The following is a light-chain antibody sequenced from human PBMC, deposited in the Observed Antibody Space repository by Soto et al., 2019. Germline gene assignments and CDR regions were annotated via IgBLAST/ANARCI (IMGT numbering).Light chain of an antibody. CDR3: QQYNSQSWT. Sequence: DIQMTQSPSSLSASVGDRVTITCRASQSISSYLNWYQQKPGKAPKLLIYAASSLQSGVPSRFSGSGSGTDFTLTISSLQPEDFAIYYCQQYNSQSWTFGQGTKV. J-gene: IGKJ1*01. V-gene: IGKV1-39*01. CDR1: QSISSY. CDR2: AAS.